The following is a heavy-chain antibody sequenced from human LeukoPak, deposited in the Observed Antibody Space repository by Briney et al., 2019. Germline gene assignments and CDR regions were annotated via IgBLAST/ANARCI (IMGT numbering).Heavy chain of an antibody. J-gene: IGHJ4*02. CDR1: GGTFSSYA. V-gene: IGHV1-69*04. Sequence: SVKVSCKASGGTFSSYAISWVRQAPGQGLEWMGRIIPILGIANYAQKFQGRVTITADKSTSTAYMELSSLRSEDTAVYYCARLRYSYGSGDSYYFDYWGQGTLVTVSS. D-gene: IGHD5-18*01. CDR3: ARLRYSYGSGDSYYFDY. CDR2: IIPILGIA.